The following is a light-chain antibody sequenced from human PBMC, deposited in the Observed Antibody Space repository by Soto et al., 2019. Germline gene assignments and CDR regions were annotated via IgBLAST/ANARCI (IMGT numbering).Light chain of an antibody. CDR2: GAS. Sequence: EIVLTQSPGTLSLSPGERATLSCRASQSVSSSYLAWYQQRPGQAPRLLIYGASSRATGIPDRFSGSGSGTEFTLTISRLEPEDFAVYYCLHYGGSPLTFGQGTRLEIK. CDR3: LHYGGSPLT. CDR1: QSVSSSY. V-gene: IGKV3-20*01. J-gene: IGKJ5*01.